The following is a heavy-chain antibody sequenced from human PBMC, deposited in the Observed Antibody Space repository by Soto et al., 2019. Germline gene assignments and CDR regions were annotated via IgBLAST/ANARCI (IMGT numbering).Heavy chain of an antibody. Sequence: GALQRASRRGAEYSCVNYWIGWMHQTPGKGLEWMGIIYPSESDNRYSPSFQGQVTISADKSSSTAYLQWNSLKASDTAMYYCARCRSSAPYASDIWGQGTMVTVSS. V-gene: IGHV5-51*07. D-gene: IGHD6-13*01. J-gene: IGHJ3*02. CDR3: ARCRSSAPYASDI. CDR1: EYSCVNYW. CDR2: IYPSESDN.